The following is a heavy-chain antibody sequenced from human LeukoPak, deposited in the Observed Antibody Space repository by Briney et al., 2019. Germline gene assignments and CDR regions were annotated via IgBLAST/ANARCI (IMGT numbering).Heavy chain of an antibody. Sequence: SETLSLTCTVSGGSISSSNYYWGWIRQPPGKGLEWIGSIYYSGNTYYNPSLKSRVTISVDTSKNQFSLKLTSVTAADTAVYYCAHFKGGSFDFWGQGQWSPSLQ. D-gene: IGHD1-26*01. CDR1: GGSISSSNYY. J-gene: IGHJ3*01. CDR2: IYYSGNT. CDR3: AHFKGGSFDF. V-gene: IGHV4-39*01.